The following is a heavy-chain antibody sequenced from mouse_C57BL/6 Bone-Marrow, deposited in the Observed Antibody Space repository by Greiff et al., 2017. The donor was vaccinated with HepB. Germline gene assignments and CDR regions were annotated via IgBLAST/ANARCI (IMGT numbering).Heavy chain of an antibody. V-gene: IGHV1-81*01. Sequence: VQLQQSGAELARPGASVKLSCKASGYTFTSYGISWVKQRTGQGLEWIGEIYPRSGNTYYNEKFKGKATLTADKSSSTAYMELRSLTSEDSAVYFCARPFITTVVGDFWGQGTTLTVSS. CDR3: ARPFITTVVGDF. J-gene: IGHJ2*01. CDR1: GYTFTSYG. CDR2: IYPRSGNT. D-gene: IGHD1-1*01.